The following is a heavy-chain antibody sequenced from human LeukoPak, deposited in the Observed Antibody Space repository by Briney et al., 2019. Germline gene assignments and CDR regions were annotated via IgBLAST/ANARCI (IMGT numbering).Heavy chain of an antibody. Sequence: ASVKISCKASGYTFTGYYMHWVRQAPGQGLEWIGWINPNSGGTNYAQKFQGRVTMTRDTSISTAYMELSRLRSDDTAVYYCARSRRSTYYYGSGSYGHMDVWGQGTTVTVSS. CDR2: INPNSGGT. J-gene: IGHJ6*02. CDR1: GYTFTGYY. CDR3: ARSRRSTYYYGSGSYGHMDV. D-gene: IGHD3-10*01. V-gene: IGHV1-2*02.